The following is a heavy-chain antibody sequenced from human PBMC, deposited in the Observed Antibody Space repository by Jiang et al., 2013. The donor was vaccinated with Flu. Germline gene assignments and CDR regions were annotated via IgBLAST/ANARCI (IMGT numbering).Heavy chain of an antibody. V-gene: IGHV4-39*07. Sequence: GPGLVKPSETLSLTCTISNGSFNSDYYYWAWIRQPPGKGLEWIGSFFYSGNTYYNPSLKSRVTISLDTSKNQFSLKLNSVAAADTALYFCAGRDTPMVYHWWGQGTLVTVSS. J-gene: IGHJ4*02. CDR2: FFYSGNT. CDR1: NGSFNSDYYY. CDR3: AGRDTPMVYHW. D-gene: IGHD5-18*01.